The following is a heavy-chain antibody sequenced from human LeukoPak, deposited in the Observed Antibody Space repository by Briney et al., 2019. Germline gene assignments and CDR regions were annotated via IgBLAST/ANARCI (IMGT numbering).Heavy chain of an antibody. V-gene: IGHV4-39*01. CDR1: GGSISSSSYY. Sequence: TSSETLSLTCTVSGGSISSSSYYWGWIRQPPGKGLEWIGSIYYSGSTYYNPSLKSRVTISVDTSKNQFSLKLSSVTAADTAVYYCASLQYSSGWPFDYWGQGTLVTVSS. J-gene: IGHJ4*02. CDR3: ASLQYSSGWPFDY. D-gene: IGHD6-19*01. CDR2: IYYSGST.